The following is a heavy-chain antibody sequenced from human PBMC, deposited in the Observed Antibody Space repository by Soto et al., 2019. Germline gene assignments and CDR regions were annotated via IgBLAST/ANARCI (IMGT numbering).Heavy chain of an antibody. D-gene: IGHD3-10*01. V-gene: IGHV3-23*01. J-gene: IGHJ4*02. CDR1: GFTFSSYA. CDR2: IDGSGGST. CDR3: AVSFGKSPFDY. Sequence: EVQMLESGGGLVQSGGSLRLSCVASGFTFSSYAMSWVRQAPGKGLEWVSTIDGSGGSTYYADSVKGRCTVSRDNSKNTMFLRMNRLRAEDTAVYYCAVSFGKSPFDYWGQGTLVTVPS.